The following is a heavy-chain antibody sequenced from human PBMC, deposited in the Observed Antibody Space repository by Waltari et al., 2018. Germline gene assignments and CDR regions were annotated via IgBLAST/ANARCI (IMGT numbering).Heavy chain of an antibody. CDR2: SSDRGGT. CDR1: GGSFCGYY. D-gene: IGHD7-27*01. Sequence: QVQLQQWGAGLLKPSETLSLSCTVYGGSFCGYYWTWLRQTPGKGLEWMGESSDRGGTKYTPYLKSRVTISLETSRNQFSLKLASVTAADTGMYYCARDSELGAVFDIWGQGTMVTVSS. J-gene: IGHJ3*02. CDR3: ARDSELGAVFDI. V-gene: IGHV4-34*01.